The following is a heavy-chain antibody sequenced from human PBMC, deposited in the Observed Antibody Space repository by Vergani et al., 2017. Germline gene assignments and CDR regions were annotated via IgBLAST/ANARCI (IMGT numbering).Heavy chain of an antibody. Sequence: QVQLVESGGGVVQPGRSLRLSCAASGFTFSSYGMHWVRQAPGKGLEWVAVIWYDGSNKYYADSVKGRFTISRDNSKNTLYLQMNSLRAEDTAVYYCARDGHPFDSWGQGTLVTVSS. J-gene: IGHJ4*02. CDR2: IWYDGSNK. V-gene: IGHV3-33*01. CDR1: GFTFSSYG. CDR3: ARDGHPFDS.